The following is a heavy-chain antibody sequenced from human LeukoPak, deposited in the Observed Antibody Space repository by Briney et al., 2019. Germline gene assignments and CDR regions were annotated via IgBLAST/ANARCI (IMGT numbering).Heavy chain of an antibody. V-gene: IGHV5-10-1*01. Sequence: PGETLKISCKGSGYSFTSYWISWVRQMHGKGLEWMGRLDPSDSSTNYSSTFQGHVTISADKSISTAYLQWSSLKASDTAMYYCARRDRSSSWYPNYYYYGMDVWGKGTTVTVSS. CDR2: LDPSDSST. CDR3: ARRDRSSSWYPNYYYYGMDV. J-gene: IGHJ6*04. CDR1: GYSFTSYW. D-gene: IGHD6-13*01.